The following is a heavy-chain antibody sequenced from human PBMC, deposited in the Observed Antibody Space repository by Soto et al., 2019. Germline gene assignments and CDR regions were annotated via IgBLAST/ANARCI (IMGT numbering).Heavy chain of an antibody. Sequence: GASVKVSCKASGGTFSSYAISWVRQAPGQGLEWMGGIIPIFGTANYAQKFQGRVTITADESTSTAYMELSSLRSEDTAVYYCARGPRDYVWGSYRYEGGYYYYGMDVWGQGTTVTVSS. CDR3: ARGPRDYVWGSYRYEGGYYYYGMDV. D-gene: IGHD3-16*02. V-gene: IGHV1-69*13. CDR1: GGTFSSYA. J-gene: IGHJ6*02. CDR2: IIPIFGTA.